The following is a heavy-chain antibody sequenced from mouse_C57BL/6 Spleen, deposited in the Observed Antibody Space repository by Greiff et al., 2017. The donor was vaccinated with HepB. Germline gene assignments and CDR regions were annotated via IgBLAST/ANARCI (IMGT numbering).Heavy chain of an antibody. Sequence: EVQLQQSGPELVKPGASVKISCKASGYSFTDYNMNWVKQSTGKSLEWIGVINPNYGTPSYNQKFKGKATLTVDQSSSTAYMQLNSLTSEDSAVYYWARGDYGSSSWYFDVWGTGTTVTVSS. D-gene: IGHD1-1*01. CDR2: INPNYGTP. V-gene: IGHV1-39*01. J-gene: IGHJ1*03. CDR1: GYSFTDYN. CDR3: ARGDYGSSSWYFDV.